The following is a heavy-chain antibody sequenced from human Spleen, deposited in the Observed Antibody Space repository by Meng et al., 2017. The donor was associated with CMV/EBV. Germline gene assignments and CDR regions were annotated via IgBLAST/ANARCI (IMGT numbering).Heavy chain of an antibody. CDR1: GGSISSGDYY. D-gene: IGHD3-10*01. V-gene: IGHV4-30-4*08. J-gene: IGHJ5*02. CDR3: ARVVNARSSWFDP. Sequence: SETLSLTCTVSGGSISSGDYYWSWIRQPPGKGLEWIGYIYYSGSTYYNPSLKSRVTISVDTSKNQFSLKLSSVTAADTAVYYCARVVNARSSWFDPWGQGIRVTVSS. CDR2: IYYSGST.